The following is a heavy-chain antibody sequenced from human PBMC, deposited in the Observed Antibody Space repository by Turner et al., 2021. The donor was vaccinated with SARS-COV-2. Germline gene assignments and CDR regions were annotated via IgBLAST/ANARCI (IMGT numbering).Heavy chain of an antibody. CDR1: GGPISRYY. V-gene: IGHV4-59*01. CDR3: ARFGYYDILTGYSLTYYFDY. Sequence: QVPVQESGPGLGKPSETLSLTCLVPGGPISRYYLSWIRQPPAKGLEWIGYIYYSESTNYNPSLKSRVTISVDTSENQFSLKLSSVTAADTAVYYCARFGYYDILTGYSLTYYFDYWGQGTLVTVSS. CDR2: IYYSEST. D-gene: IGHD3-9*01. J-gene: IGHJ4*02.